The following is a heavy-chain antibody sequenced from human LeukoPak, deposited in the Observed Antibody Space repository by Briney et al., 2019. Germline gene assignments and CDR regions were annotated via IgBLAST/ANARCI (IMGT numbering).Heavy chain of an antibody. V-gene: IGHV3-21*01. J-gene: IGHJ5*02. D-gene: IGHD1-26*01. CDR2: ISSSSSYI. CDR1: GFTFSSYS. Sequence: GGSLRLSCAASGFTFSSYSMNWVRQAPGKGLEWVSSISSSSSYIYYADSVKGRFTISRDNAKNSLYLQMNSLRAEDTAVYYCAGSVGATTRSGWFDPWGQGTLVTVSS. CDR3: AGSVGATTRSGWFDP.